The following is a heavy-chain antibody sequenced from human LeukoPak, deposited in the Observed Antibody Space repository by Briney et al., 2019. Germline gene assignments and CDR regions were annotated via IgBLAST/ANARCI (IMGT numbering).Heavy chain of an antibody. D-gene: IGHD5-12*01. CDR2: IYYSGST. CDR3: ARGSDIVATIWFDP. J-gene: IGHJ5*02. V-gene: IGHV4-31*03. Sequence: SETLSLTCTVSGGSIGSGDYYWSWIRQHPGKGLGWIGYIYYSGSTYYNPSLKSRVTISGDTSKNQFSLKLSSVTAADTAVYYCARGSDIVATIWFDPWGQGILVTVSS. CDR1: GGSIGSGDYY.